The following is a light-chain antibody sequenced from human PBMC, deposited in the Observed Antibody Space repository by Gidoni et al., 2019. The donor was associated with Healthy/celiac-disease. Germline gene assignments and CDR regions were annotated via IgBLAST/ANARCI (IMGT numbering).Light chain of an antibody. Sequence: IQITQSPSSLSASVGDRVTITCRESQSISSYLNWYQQKPGKAPKIMIYAASSLQSGVPSRFSGSGSGTDFTRTISSLQPEDFATYYCQQRYSTPYTFGQGTKLEIK. J-gene: IGKJ2*01. CDR2: AAS. CDR1: QSISSY. CDR3: QQRYSTPYT. V-gene: IGKV1-39*01.